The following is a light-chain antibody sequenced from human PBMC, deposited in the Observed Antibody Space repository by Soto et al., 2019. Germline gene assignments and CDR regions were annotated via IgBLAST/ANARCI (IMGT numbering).Light chain of an antibody. CDR2: TTS. J-gene: IGKJ1*01. Sequence: IQMTPSPSTLSASVGDRVTITCRASQSISTYLNWYLQKPGKATNLLIYTTSSLESGVPSRFSGSGSGTDFTLTISSLQPEDFATYFCQQSYSRPRTFGQGTKVDIK. V-gene: IGKV1-39*01. CDR1: QSISTY. CDR3: QQSYSRPRT.